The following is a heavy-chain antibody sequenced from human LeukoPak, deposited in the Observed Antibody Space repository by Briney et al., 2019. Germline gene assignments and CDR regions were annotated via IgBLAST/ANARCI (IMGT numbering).Heavy chain of an antibody. Sequence: SETLSLTCAVYGGSFSGYYWSWIRQPPGKGLEWIGEINHSGSTNYNPSLKSRVTISVDTSKNQFSLKLSSVTAADTAVYYCASSSGWTLYYFDYWGQGTLVTVSS. V-gene: IGHV4-34*01. J-gene: IGHJ4*02. CDR1: GGSFSGYY. CDR2: INHSGST. D-gene: IGHD6-19*01. CDR3: ASSSGWTLYYFDY.